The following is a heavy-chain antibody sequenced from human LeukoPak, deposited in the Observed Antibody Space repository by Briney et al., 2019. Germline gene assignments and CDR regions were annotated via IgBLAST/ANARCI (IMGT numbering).Heavy chain of an antibody. CDR3: VKDSGYGDYGYYYYGMDV. Sequence: GGSLRLSCAASGFTFDTYGMHWVRQAPGKGLEWVAVVSYDGFNKYYVDSVKGRFTISRDNSRNTLYLRMNSLRAEDTAVYYCVKDSGYGDYGYYYYGMDVWGQGTTVTVFS. CDR1: GFTFDTYG. V-gene: IGHV3-30*18. J-gene: IGHJ6*02. CDR2: VSYDGFNK. D-gene: IGHD4-17*01.